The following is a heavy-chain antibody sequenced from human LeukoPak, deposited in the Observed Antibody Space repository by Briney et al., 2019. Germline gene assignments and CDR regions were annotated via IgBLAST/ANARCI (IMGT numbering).Heavy chain of an antibody. CDR1: GFPFSTYA. D-gene: IGHD3-16*01. CDR2: INHNGNVN. CDR3: ARGGGLDV. J-gene: IGHJ6*02. V-gene: IGHV3-7*03. Sequence: GGSLRLSCAASGFPFSTYAMNWARQAPGKGLEWVASINHNGNVNYYVDSVKGRFTISRDNAKNSLYLQMSNLRAEDTAVYFCARGGGLDVWGQGATVTVSS.